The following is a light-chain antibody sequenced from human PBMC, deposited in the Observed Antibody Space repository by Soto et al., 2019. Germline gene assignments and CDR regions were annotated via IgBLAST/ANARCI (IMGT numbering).Light chain of an antibody. Sequence: QSVLTQSPSVSGALGQRVTISCTGRRSNIGTRYDVHWYQQLPGTAPKLLIYANSNRPSGVPDRFSGSKSVTSASLAITGLQAEDEADYYCQSYDTSLSAWVFGGGTKLTVL. J-gene: IGLJ3*02. CDR1: RSNIGTRYD. CDR3: QSYDTSLSAWV. CDR2: ANS. V-gene: IGLV1-40*01.